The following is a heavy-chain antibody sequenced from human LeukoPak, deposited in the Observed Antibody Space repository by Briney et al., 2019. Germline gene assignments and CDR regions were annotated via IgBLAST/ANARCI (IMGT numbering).Heavy chain of an antibody. D-gene: IGHD6-19*01. V-gene: IGHV3-33*01. CDR3: ARDPGGWSLAS. CDR1: GLIFNNYG. CDR2: IWYDGSKQ. Sequence: GGSLRHSCAASGLIFNNYGFLWVRQAPGKGLEWVAVIWYDGSKQYYADSVQGRFTISRDNSKNTVYLQMNSLRAEDTAVYFCARDPGGWSLASWRQGTLVTVSS. J-gene: IGHJ5*02.